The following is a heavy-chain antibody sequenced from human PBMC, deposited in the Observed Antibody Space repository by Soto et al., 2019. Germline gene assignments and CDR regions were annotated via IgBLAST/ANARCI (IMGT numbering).Heavy chain of an antibody. CDR2: IWAHGTEQ. V-gene: IGHV3-33*06. CDR1: GYSITNHG. D-gene: IGHD1-1*01. CDR3: GKDIRSGSIDY. Sequence: QVRLAQSGGGVVQPGRSLTLSCAASGYSITNHGMHWVRQAPGKGLEWVALIWAHGTEQYYADSVKGRFTVSRDTSTNTVYLQMKSLRAEDTARYYCGKDIRSGSIDYWGQGTLVTVSS. J-gene: IGHJ4*02.